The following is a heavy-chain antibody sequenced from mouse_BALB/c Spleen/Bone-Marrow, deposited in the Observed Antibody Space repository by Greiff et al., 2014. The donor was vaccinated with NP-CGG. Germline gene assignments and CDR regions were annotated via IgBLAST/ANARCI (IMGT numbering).Heavy chain of an antibody. CDR1: GFNIKDTY. V-gene: IGHV14-3*02. D-gene: IGHD1-1*01. Sequence: LEESGAELVKPGASVTLSCTASGFNIKDTYMHWVKQRPEQGLEWIGRIDPANGNTKYDPKFQGKATITADTSSNTAYLQLSSLTSEDTAVYYCASYYYGSSVFAYSSQRTLVTVPA. CDR2: IDPANGNT. CDR3: ASYYYGSSVFAY. J-gene: IGHJ3*01.